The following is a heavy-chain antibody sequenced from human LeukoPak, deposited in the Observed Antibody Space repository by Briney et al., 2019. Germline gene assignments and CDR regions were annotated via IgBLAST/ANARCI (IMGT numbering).Heavy chain of an antibody. CDR2: ISGDGAGT. CDR3: AESVDKSGQLDAFGI. Sequence: QPGGSLRLSCAASGFTFNEYVMHWVRQAPGQGLEWVSLISGDGAGTNYADSVKGRFTISRDNSKNSLFLQMNSLKTEDTALYYCAESVDKSGQLDAFGIWGQGPGVTL. D-gene: IGHD5-12*01. V-gene: IGHV3-43*02. CDR1: GFTFNEYV. J-gene: IGHJ3*02.